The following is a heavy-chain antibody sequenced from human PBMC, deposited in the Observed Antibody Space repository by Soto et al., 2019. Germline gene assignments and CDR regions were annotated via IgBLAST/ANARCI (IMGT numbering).Heavy chain of an antibody. CDR1: GYTFTNYA. D-gene: IGHD5-12*01. Sequence: QVQLVQSGAEEKKPGASGKVSCKASGYTFTNYAMHWVRQAPGQRLEWMGWINAGNGNTKYSQKFQGRVTITRDTSASTAYMALSSLSSEATAVYDCSRVSGYYLPDYWGQGTLVTVSS. J-gene: IGHJ4*02. V-gene: IGHV1-3*05. CDR3: SRVSGYYLPDY. CDR2: INAGNGNT.